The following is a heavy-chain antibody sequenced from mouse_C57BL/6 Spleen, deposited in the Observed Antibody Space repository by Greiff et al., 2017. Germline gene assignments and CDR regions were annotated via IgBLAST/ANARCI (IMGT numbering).Heavy chain of an antibody. D-gene: IGHD2-3*01. Sequence: EVQLVESGGGLVQPGGSLKLSCAASGFTFSDYGMAWVRQAPRKGPEWVAFISNLAYSIYYADTVTGRFTISRENAKNTLYREMSSLRSEDTAMYYCARRNSSRMDYAMDYWGQGTSVTVSS. CDR1: GFTFSDYG. J-gene: IGHJ4*01. CDR3: ARRNSSRMDYAMDY. V-gene: IGHV5-15*04. CDR2: ISNLAYSI.